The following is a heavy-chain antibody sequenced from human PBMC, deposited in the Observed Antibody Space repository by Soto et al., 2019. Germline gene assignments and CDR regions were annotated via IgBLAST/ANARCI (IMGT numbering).Heavy chain of an antibody. V-gene: IGHV3-48*03. Sequence: EVQLVESGGDLVQPGGSLRLSCAASGFTFSSYEMNWVRQAPGEGLEWVSYISSSGSTRYYADSVKGRFTISSDNAKNSLYLQMNSLRAEDTAVYYCARGHSWFDPWGKGILVTVSS. CDR2: ISSSGSTR. CDR3: ARGHSWFDP. CDR1: GFTFSSYE. J-gene: IGHJ5*02.